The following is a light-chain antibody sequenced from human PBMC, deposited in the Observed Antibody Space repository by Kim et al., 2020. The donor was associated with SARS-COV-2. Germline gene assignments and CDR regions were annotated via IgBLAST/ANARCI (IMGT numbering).Light chain of an antibody. CDR1: SGHISYA. CDR2: LNSDGSH. Sequence: ASVKLTCTLSSGHISYAIAWHQQQPEKGPWYLMKLNSDGSHSKGDGIPDRFSGSSSGAERYLTISSLQSEDEADYYCQTWGTGSWVFGGGTKLTVL. V-gene: IGLV4-69*01. CDR3: QTWGTGSWV. J-gene: IGLJ3*02.